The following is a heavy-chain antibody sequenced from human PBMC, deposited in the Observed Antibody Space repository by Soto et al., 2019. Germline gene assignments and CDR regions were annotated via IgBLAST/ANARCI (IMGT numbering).Heavy chain of an antibody. Sequence: PSETLSLTCTVSGGSVSSGSYYWSWIRQPPGKGLEWIGYIYYSGSTNYNPSLKSRVTISVDTSKNQFSLKLSSVTAADTAVYYCARRADYDILTGYPLHAFDIWGQGTMVTVSS. CDR2: IYYSGST. J-gene: IGHJ3*02. CDR1: GGSVSSGSYY. D-gene: IGHD3-9*01. V-gene: IGHV4-61*01. CDR3: ARRADYDILTGYPLHAFDI.